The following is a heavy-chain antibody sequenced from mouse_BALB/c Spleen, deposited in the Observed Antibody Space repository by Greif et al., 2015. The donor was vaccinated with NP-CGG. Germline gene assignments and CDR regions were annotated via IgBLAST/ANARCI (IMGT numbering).Heavy chain of an antibody. V-gene: IGHV1-7*01. Sequence: QVQLKESGAELAKPGASVKMSCKASGYTFTSYWMHWVKQRPGQGLEWIGYINPSTGYTEYNQKFKDKATLTADKSSSTAYMQLGSLTSEDSAVYYGASRNWESAYWGQGTLVTVSA. D-gene: IGHD4-1*01. CDR1: GYTFTSYW. J-gene: IGHJ3*01. CDR3: ASRNWESAY. CDR2: INPSTGYT.